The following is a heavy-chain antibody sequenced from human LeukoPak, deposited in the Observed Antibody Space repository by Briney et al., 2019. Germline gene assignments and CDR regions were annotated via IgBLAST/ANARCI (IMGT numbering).Heavy chain of an antibody. D-gene: IGHD3-10*01. CDR1: GYTFTSYG. V-gene: IGHV1-18*01. Sequence: ASVKVSCKPSGYTFTSYGISWVRQAPRQGLEWMGWINAYNGNTNYPQKLQGRVTMTTDTSTSTAYMELRSLRSDDTAVYYCARIQYYGSGKGFDPWGQGTLVTVSS. CDR2: INAYNGNT. J-gene: IGHJ5*02. CDR3: ARIQYYGSGKGFDP.